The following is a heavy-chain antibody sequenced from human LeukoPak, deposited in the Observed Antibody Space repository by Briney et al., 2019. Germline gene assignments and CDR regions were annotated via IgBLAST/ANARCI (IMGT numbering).Heavy chain of an antibody. Sequence: GGSLRLSCAASGFTFSSYAMSWVRQAPGKGLEWVSVIYSGGSTYYADSVKGRFTISRDNSKNTLYLQMNSLRAEDTAVYYCAREDFGRNYFDYWGQGTLVTVSS. CDR3: AREDFGRNYFDY. V-gene: IGHV3-66*02. J-gene: IGHJ4*02. D-gene: IGHD3-10*01. CDR2: IYSGGST. CDR1: GFTFSSYA.